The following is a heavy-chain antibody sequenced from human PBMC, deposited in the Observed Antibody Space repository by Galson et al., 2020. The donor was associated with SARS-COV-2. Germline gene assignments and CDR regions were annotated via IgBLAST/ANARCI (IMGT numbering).Heavy chain of an antibody. CDR2: IYHSGST. Sequence: ASETLSLTCTVSGDSISSNAYYWSWIRQQPGKGLEWIGYIYHSGSTYYSPSLKSRVTISIDTSKNQFSLNLNSVTAADTAVYYCARASRQVVTTTRVVVNWFDPWGQGTLVTVSS. J-gene: IGHJ5*02. CDR1: GDSISSNAYY. D-gene: IGHD2-15*01. CDR3: ARASRQVVTTTRVVVNWFDP. V-gene: IGHV4-31*03.